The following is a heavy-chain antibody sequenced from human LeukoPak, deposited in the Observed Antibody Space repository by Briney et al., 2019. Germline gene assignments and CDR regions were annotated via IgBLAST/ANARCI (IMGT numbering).Heavy chain of an antibody. V-gene: IGHV4-59*08. J-gene: IGHJ6*02. D-gene: IGHD2-21*01. CDR2: IYYSGST. CDR3: ARQAFHYYGMDV. Sequence: SETLSLTCTVSGGSISSYYWSWIRQPPGKGLEWIGYIYYSGSTNYNPSLKSRVTISVDTSKNQFPLKLSSVTAADTAVYYCARQAFHYYGMDVWGQGTTVTVSS. CDR1: GGSISSYY.